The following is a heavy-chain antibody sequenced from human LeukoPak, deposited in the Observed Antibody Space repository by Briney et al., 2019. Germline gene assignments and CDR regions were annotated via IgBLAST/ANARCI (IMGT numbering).Heavy chain of an antibody. D-gene: IGHD3-10*01. Sequence: GGSLRLSCAASGFTFSSYSMNWVRQAPGKGLEWVSGINWNGGSTGYADSVKGRFTISRDNAKNSLYLQMNSLRAEDTALYYCARATYYYGSGMNYYYYYYMDVWGKGTTVTVSS. CDR2: INWNGGST. J-gene: IGHJ6*03. CDR1: GFTFSSYS. CDR3: ARATYYYGSGMNYYYYYYMDV. V-gene: IGHV3-20*04.